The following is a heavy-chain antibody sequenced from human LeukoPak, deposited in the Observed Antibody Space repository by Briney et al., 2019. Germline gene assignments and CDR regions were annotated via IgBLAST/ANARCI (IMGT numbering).Heavy chain of an antibody. Sequence: PARSLRLSCAASGSSFTNAWTNWVRQAPGKWLEWVGRIKRKTAGAAIHYAATVRGRFSISRDDSINTVYLQMDSLKADDAAVYYCPTRLRSTVCVVYWGQGTLVAVS. V-gene: IGHV3-15*01. D-gene: IGHD2-15*01. CDR3: PTRLRSTVCVVY. J-gene: IGHJ4*01. CDR2: IKRKTAGAAI. CDR1: GSSFTNAW.